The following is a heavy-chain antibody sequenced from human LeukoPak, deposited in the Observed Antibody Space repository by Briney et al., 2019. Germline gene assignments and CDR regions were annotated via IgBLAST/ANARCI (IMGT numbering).Heavy chain of an antibody. V-gene: IGHV3-7*01. CDR1: GFTFNNYW. J-gene: IGHJ4*02. D-gene: IGHD6-13*01. Sequence: GGSLRLSCAASGFTFNNYWMSWVRQAPGKGLEWVANIKQDGTEKYYVDSVKGRFTISRDNAKNSLYLQMNSLRAEDTAVYYCARDNWSGIGFYFDYWGQGTLVTVSS. CDR2: IKQDGTEK. CDR3: ARDNWSGIGFYFDY.